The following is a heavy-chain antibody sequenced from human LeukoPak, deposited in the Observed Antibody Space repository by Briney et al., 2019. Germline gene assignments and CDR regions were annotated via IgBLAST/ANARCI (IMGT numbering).Heavy chain of an antibody. J-gene: IGHJ4*02. CDR2: IIPIFGTA. CDR1: GGTFSSYA. Sequence: SVKVSCKASGGTFSSYAISWVRQAPGQGLEWMGGIIPIFGTANYAQKFQGRVTITADESTSTAYMELSSLRSEDTAVYYCARVSDYYDSSGSGGAFDYWGQGTLVTVSS. D-gene: IGHD3-22*01. V-gene: IGHV1-69*13. CDR3: ARVSDYYDSSGSGGAFDY.